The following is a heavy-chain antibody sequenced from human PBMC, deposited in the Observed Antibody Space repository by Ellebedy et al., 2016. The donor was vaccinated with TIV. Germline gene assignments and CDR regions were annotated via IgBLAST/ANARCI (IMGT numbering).Heavy chain of an antibody. Sequence: PGESLKISCSASGFTFSSYAMYWVRQAPGKGLEYVSAISSNGGSTVYADSVKGRFTVSRDNSKNTQFLQMSSLRAEDTAVYYCVKDLAGSSSADYWGQGTLVTVSS. J-gene: IGHJ4*02. V-gene: IGHV3-64D*09. CDR2: ISSNGGST. CDR3: VKDLAGSSSADY. D-gene: IGHD6-6*01. CDR1: GFTFSSYA.